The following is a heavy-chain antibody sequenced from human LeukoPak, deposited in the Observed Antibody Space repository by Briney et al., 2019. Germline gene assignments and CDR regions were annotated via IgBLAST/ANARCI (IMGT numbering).Heavy chain of an antibody. D-gene: IGHD3-16*01. Sequence: ASVKVSCKASGYTFTSYYMHWVRQAPGQGLEWMGIINPSGGSTSYAQKFQGRVTMTRDMSTSTVYMELSSLRSEDTAVYYCARFGGLGYYFDYWGQGTLVTVSS. CDR3: ARFGGLGYYFDY. CDR1: GYTFTSYY. CDR2: INPSGGST. V-gene: IGHV1-46*01. J-gene: IGHJ4*02.